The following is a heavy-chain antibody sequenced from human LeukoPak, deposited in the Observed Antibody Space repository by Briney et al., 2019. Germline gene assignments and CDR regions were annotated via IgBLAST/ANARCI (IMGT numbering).Heavy chain of an antibody. V-gene: IGHV3-11*01. CDR2: ISSSGSTI. CDR3: ARFTDGTVHLDY. J-gene: IGHJ4*02. CDR1: GFTFSDYY. D-gene: IGHD4-11*01. Sequence: SGGSLRLSCAASGFTFSDYYMSWIRQAPGKGLEWVSYISSSGSTIYYADSVKGRFTISRDNAKNSLYLQMNSLRAEDTAVYCCARFTDGTVHLDYWGQGTLVTVSS.